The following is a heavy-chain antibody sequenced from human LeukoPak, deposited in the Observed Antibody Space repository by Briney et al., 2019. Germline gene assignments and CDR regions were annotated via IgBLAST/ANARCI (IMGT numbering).Heavy chain of an antibody. Sequence: GGSLRLSCAASGFTFSSYSINWVRQTPGKGLEWVSSISSSSTYIYYADSVKGRFTISRDNAKNSLYLEMNSLRAEDTAVYYCARVGYYYDSSGYYYTDFDYWGQGTLVTVSS. CDR3: ARVGYYYDSSGYYYTDFDY. D-gene: IGHD3-22*01. V-gene: IGHV3-21*01. CDR2: ISSSSTYI. J-gene: IGHJ4*02. CDR1: GFTFSSYS.